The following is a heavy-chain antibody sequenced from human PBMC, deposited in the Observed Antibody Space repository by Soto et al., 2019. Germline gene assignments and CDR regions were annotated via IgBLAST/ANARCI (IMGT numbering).Heavy chain of an antibody. CDR1: GYSFASHR. D-gene: IGHD1-26*01. J-gene: IGHJ4*02. CDR2: IYPGDSDT. V-gene: IGHV5-51*01. CDR3: ARYSGSYWHYLDF. Sequence: PGESLKISCKGSGYSFASHRVAWVRQMPEKGLEWIGTIYPGDSDTKYSSASRGHVTISADTSVSTAYLQCRSLEATDSAIYYCARYSGSYWHYLDFWGQGTLVTVSS.